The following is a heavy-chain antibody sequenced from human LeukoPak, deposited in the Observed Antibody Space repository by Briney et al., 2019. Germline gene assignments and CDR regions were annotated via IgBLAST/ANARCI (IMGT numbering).Heavy chain of an antibody. D-gene: IGHD3-22*01. CDR1: GFTFSSYA. Sequence: GGSLRLSCAASGFTFSSYAMSWVRQAPGKGLEWVSAISGSGGSTYYADSVKGRFTISRDNSRNTLYLQMNSLRAEDTAVYYCATEFYYDSSGYLGLDYWGQGTLVTVSS. CDR3: ATEFYYDSSGYLGLDY. J-gene: IGHJ4*02. V-gene: IGHV3-23*01. CDR2: ISGSGGST.